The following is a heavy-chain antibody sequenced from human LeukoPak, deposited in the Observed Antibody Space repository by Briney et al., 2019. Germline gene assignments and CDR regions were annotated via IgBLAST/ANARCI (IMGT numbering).Heavy chain of an antibody. Sequence: SETLSLTCAVSGYSISSGYYWGWIRQPPGKGLEWIGEINHSGSTNYNPSLKSRVTISVDTSKNQFSLKLSSVTAADTAVYYCARGTAMGAFDYWGQGTLVTVSS. D-gene: IGHD5-18*01. CDR3: ARGTAMGAFDY. CDR2: INHSGST. V-gene: IGHV4-38-2*01. CDR1: GYSISSGYY. J-gene: IGHJ4*02.